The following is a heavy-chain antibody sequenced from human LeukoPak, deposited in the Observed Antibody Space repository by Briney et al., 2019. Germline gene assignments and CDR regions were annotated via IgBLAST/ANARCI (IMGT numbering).Heavy chain of an antibody. CDR3: ARDGEVGSGSCYDY. CDR1: GGSISSGGYY. J-gene: IGHJ4*02. Sequence: SETLSLTCTVSGGSISSGGYYWSWIRQHPGKGLEWIGYIYYSGSTYYNPSLKSRVTISVDTSKNQFSLKLNSVTAADTAVYYCARDGEVGSGSCYDYWGQGTLVTVSS. V-gene: IGHV4-31*03. D-gene: IGHD3-10*01. CDR2: IYYSGST.